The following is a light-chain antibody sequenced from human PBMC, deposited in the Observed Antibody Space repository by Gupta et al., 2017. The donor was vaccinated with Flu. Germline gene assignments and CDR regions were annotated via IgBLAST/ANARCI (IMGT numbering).Light chain of an antibody. CDR2: STT. J-gene: IGKJ1*01. V-gene: IGKV3-15*01. CDR1: QSGSSG. Sequence: PSPSVSAGDSATISCGGSQSGSSGVSLYQKQPRQAPRLLLCSTTTRATSVPAWSSSSGAGAEFTTTISSQQEEDVVVYYYQQYNDRPLWTFGQGTQVEI. CDR3: QQYNDRPLWT.